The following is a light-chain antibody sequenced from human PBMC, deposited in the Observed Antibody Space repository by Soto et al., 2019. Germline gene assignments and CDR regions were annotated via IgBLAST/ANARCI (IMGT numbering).Light chain of an antibody. V-gene: IGKV1-5*01. CDR3: QQYTNTNNPWM. Sequence: DIQVTQSPPTLSXXVXXXXTXXXRXIQTISTWMAWYQQKPGKAPKLLVYDASTLQSGVASRFSGSGSGTEFTLIISGLQPDDSATYYCQQYTNTNNPWMFGQGTKVDIK. CDR1: QTISTW. J-gene: IGKJ1*01. CDR2: DAS.